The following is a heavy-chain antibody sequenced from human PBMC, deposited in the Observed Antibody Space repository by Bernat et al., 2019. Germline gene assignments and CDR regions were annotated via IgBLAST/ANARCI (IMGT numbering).Heavy chain of an antibody. V-gene: IGHV3-30-3*01. CDR2: ISYGGSNK. CDR3: ARVHRDYTYGSTSYYYGMDV. CDR1: GFIFSNYA. Sequence: QMQLVESGGGVVQPGGSLRISCVASGFIFSNYAMHCVRQAPGKGLEWVAIISYGGSNKYYADSVKGRFIISRDNSKNTLYVHMSSLRPEDSAVYYCARVHRDYTYGSTSYYYGMDVWGQGTTVTVSS. D-gene: IGHD5-18*01. J-gene: IGHJ6*02.